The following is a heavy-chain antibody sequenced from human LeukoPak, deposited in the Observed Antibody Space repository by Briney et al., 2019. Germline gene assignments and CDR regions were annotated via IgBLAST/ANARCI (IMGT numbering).Heavy chain of an antibody. CDR3: VRDADWSFDY. D-gene: IGHD2-21*01. Sequence: GGSLRLSCAASGFTFSSYSMNWVRQAPGKGLEWVSYISSSSSTIYYADSVKGRFTISRDTPKNTVYVQMNSLRSEDTAVYYCVRDADWSFDYWGQGTLVTVSS. CDR1: GFTFSSYS. J-gene: IGHJ4*02. CDR2: ISSSSSTI. V-gene: IGHV3-48*01.